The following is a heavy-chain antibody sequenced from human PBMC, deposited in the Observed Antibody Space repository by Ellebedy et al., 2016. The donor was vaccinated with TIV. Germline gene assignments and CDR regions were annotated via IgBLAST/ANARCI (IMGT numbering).Heavy chain of an antibody. J-gene: IGHJ4*02. CDR3: GRGQTTFEY. V-gene: IGHV3-7*01. CDR2: IKQDGSEK. D-gene: IGHD4-11*01. Sequence: PGGSLRLSCAASGFTFGSYWMSWVRQAPGKGLEWVATIKQDGSEKNCVDSVKGRLAISRDNARSSLYLQMNSLSAEDTAVYYCGRGQTTFEYWGQGTLVTVSS. CDR1: GFTFGSYW.